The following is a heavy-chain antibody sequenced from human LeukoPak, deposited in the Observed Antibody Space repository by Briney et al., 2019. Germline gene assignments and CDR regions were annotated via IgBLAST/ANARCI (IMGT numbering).Heavy chain of an antibody. CDR2: IYYSGST. J-gene: IGHJ3*02. Sequence: SQTLSLTCTVSGGSISSGDYYWSWIRQPPGKGLEWIGYIYYSGSTNYNPSLKSRVTISVDTSKNQFSLKLSSVTAADTAVYYCARENSSAVAFDIWGQGTMVTVSS. V-gene: IGHV4-61*08. D-gene: IGHD6-19*01. CDR3: ARENSSAVAFDI. CDR1: GGSISSGDYY.